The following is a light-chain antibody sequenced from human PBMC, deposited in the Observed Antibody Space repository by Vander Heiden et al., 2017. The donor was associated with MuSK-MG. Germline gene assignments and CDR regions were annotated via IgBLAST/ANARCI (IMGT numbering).Light chain of an antibody. CDR3: NSRDSSGNYV. CDR1: SLRSYY. Sequence: SSELTQDPAVSVALGQTVRITCKGDSLRSYYASWYQQKPGQAPVLVIYGKNNRPSVIPDRFSGSSSGNTASLTISGAQAEDEADYYCNSRDSSGNYVFGTGTKVTVL. J-gene: IGLJ1*01. V-gene: IGLV3-19*01. CDR2: GKN.